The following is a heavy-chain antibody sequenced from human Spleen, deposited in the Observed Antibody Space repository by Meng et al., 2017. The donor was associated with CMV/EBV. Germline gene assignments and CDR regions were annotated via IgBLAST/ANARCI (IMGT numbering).Heavy chain of an antibody. J-gene: IGHJ5*02. D-gene: IGHD2-21*01. CDR1: GFSLTTTGVG. Sequence: SGPTLVKPTQTLTLTCTFSGFSLTTTGVGVGWIRQPPGKAQEWLALVYWNHDKRYSPSLKSRLTITEDTSKNQVVLTMTNMDPVDTATYYCAHSLFRQDPQPFDPWGQGTLVTVSS. CDR2: VYWNHDK. CDR3: AHSLFRQDPQPFDP. V-gene: IGHV2-5*01.